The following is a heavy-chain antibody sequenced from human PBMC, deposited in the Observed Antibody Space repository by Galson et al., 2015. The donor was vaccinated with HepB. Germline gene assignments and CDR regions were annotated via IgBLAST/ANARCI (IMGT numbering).Heavy chain of an antibody. J-gene: IGHJ4*02. Sequence: SLRLSCAASGFSFSSHAMRWVRQAPGKGLEWVSGITRSGDNTYYTDSVKGRFTISRDNSKDTLYLQMNNLRGDDTALYYCAKLPNYGEPLDYWGQGTLVTVSS. D-gene: IGHD4-17*01. CDR1: GFSFSSHA. CDR2: ITRSGDNT. CDR3: AKLPNYGEPLDY. V-gene: IGHV3-23*01.